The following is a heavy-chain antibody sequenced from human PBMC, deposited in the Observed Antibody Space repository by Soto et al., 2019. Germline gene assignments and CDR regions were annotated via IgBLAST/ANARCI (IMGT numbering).Heavy chain of an antibody. D-gene: IGHD3-10*01. CDR3: ASPMVRGGRPFDY. CDR2: INPNSGGT. V-gene: IGHV1-2*02. Sequence: ASVKVSFKASGYTFTGYYVHWLRQAPRQGLEWMGWINPNSGGTNYAQKFQGRVTMTRDTSISTAYMELSRLRSDDTAVYYCASPMVRGGRPFDYWGQGTLVTVSS. CDR1: GYTFTGYY. J-gene: IGHJ4*02.